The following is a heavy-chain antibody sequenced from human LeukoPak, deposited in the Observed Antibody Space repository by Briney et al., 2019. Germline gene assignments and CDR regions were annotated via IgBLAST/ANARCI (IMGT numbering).Heavy chain of an antibody. Sequence: PGGSLRLACAASGFTFSSYSMNWVRQAPGKGLEWVSSISSSRSYIYYADSVKGRFTISRDNSKNTLYLQMNSLRAEDTAVYYCARVDYGDYGFDYWGQETLVTVSS. CDR2: ISSSRSYI. D-gene: IGHD4-17*01. V-gene: IGHV3-21*01. J-gene: IGHJ4*02. CDR3: ARVDYGDYGFDY. CDR1: GFTFSSYS.